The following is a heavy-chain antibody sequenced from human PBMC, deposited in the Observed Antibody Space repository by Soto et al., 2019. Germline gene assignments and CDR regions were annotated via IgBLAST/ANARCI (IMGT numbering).Heavy chain of an antibody. D-gene: IGHD1-26*01. Sequence: EVLLVESGGGLIQPGGSLRLSCAASGFTVSTNYMTWVRQAPGKGLEWVSVLYSSGSTYYADSVKGRFTISRDNSKNTLYLQMNSRRAEDTAIYYCARGSGSLYYFNYWGLGPWSPSPQ. J-gene: IGHJ4*02. CDR3: ARGSGSLYYFNY. CDR1: GFTVSTNY. CDR2: LYSSGST. V-gene: IGHV3-53*01.